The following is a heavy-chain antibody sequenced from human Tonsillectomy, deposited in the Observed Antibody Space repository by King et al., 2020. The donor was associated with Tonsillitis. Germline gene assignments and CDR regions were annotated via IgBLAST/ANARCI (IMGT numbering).Heavy chain of an antibody. CDR3: ARGGYSYGPDY. V-gene: IGHV3-21*01. CDR1: GFTFSSYS. Sequence: VQLVESGGVLFTPVGSLRLSCAASGFTFSSYSMNWVRPAPGKGLAWVSSISSSSSYIYYAASVKGRFTISRDNANNSLYLQMNSLRAEDTALYYCARGGYSYGPDYWGQGTLVTVSS. D-gene: IGHD5-18*01. J-gene: IGHJ4*02. CDR2: ISSSSSYI.